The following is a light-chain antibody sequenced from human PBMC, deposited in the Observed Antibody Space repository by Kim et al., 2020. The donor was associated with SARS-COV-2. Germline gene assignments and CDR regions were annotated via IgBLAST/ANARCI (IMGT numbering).Light chain of an antibody. CDR1: NSNIGKNY. J-gene: IGLJ2*01. V-gene: IGLV1-51*01. CDR3: GVWDNSLNGLV. Sequence: GKKVTISCSGSNSNIGKNYVSWYQQLPGTAPKLLIYDNNKRHSGIPDRFSGSKSGTSATLGITGLQTGDEAEYYCGVWDNSLNGLVFGGGTQLTVL. CDR2: DNN.